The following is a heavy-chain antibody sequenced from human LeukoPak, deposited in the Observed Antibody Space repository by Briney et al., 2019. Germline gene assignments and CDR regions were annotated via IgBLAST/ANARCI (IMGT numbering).Heavy chain of an antibody. CDR3: ARDADYGDSIDY. V-gene: IGHV1-46*01. J-gene: IGHJ4*02. CDR1: GYTFTSYG. CDR2: INPSGGST. D-gene: IGHD4-17*01. Sequence: VASVKVSCKASGYTFTSYGISWVRQAPGQGLEWMGIINPSGGSTSYAQKFQGRVTMTRDTSTSTVYMELSSLRSEDTAVYYCARDADYGDSIDYWGQGTLVTVSS.